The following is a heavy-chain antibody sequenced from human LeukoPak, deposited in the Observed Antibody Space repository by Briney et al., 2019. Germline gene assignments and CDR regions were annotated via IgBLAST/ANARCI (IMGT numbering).Heavy chain of an antibody. CDR3: AKVAGLRYFDWLLEFFDY. CDR2: ISGSGGST. Sequence: GGSLGLSCAASGFTFSSYAMSWVRQAPGKGLEWVSAISGSGGSTYYADSVKGRFTISRDNSKNTLYLQMNSLRAEDTAVYYCAKVAGLRYFDWLLEFFDYWGQGTLVTVSS. D-gene: IGHD3-9*01. CDR1: GFTFSSYA. J-gene: IGHJ4*02. V-gene: IGHV3-23*01.